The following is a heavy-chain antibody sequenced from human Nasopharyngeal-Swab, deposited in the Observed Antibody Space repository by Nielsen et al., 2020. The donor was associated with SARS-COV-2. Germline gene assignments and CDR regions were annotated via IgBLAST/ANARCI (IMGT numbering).Heavy chain of an antibody. CDR3: AKRDDYYESSGLGD. J-gene: IGHJ4*02. V-gene: IGHV3-23*01. CDR2: ISENGDST. Sequence: GGSLRLSCAASGFTFSSFATSWVRQAPGKGLEWVSSISENGDSTYHADSVKGRFTISRDNSKNTLYLQMNSLRAEDTAVYYCAKRDDYYESSGLGDWGQGTLVTVSS. CDR1: GFTFSSFA. D-gene: IGHD3-22*01.